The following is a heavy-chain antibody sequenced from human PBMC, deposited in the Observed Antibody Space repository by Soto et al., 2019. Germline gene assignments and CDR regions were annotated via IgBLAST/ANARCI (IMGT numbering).Heavy chain of an antibody. D-gene: IGHD1-1*01. V-gene: IGHV1-8*01. CDR3: ASEMTTRGMDA. CDR1: GYTFTRYD. J-gene: IGHJ6*02. CDR2: MNPNSGNT. Sequence: QVQLVQSGAEVKKPGASVKVSFKASGYTFTRYDINWVRQATGQGLEWMGWMNPNSGNTGYAQKFQGRVTVTRNNSIPTAYMELSSLISEDTAVNYCASEMTTRGMDAWGQWNTVTVSS.